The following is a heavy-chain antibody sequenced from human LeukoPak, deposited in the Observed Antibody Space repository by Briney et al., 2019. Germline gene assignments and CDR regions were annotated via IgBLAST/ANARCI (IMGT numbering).Heavy chain of an antibody. CDR1: GYSFTSYW. D-gene: IGHD6-19*01. CDR2: IYPGDSDT. CDR3: ASGVTAVAGTSPDYYFDY. V-gene: IGHV5-51*01. Sequence: GESLQISCKGSGYSFTSYWIGWVRQMPGKGLEWMGIIYPGDSDTRYSPSFQGQVTISADKSISTAYLQWSSLKASDTAMYYCASGVTAVAGTSPDYYFDYWGQGTLVTVSS. J-gene: IGHJ4*02.